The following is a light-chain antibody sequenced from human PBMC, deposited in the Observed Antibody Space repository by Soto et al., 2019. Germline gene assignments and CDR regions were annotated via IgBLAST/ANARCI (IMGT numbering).Light chain of an antibody. V-gene: IGKV3-15*01. J-gene: IGKJ1*01. CDR1: QSLSGN. CDR2: GTS. Sequence: EIVMTHYPDTLSVSLRERATLSCRASQSLSGNLAWYQQKPGQAPRIIIYGTSTRATSIPARGSGSGAGTEFTLTISSLKSEDFAVYYCQQHNNWPWAFGQGTKVDIK. CDR3: QQHNNWPWA.